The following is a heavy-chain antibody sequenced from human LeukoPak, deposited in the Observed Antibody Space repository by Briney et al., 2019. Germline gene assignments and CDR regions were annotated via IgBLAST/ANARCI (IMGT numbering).Heavy chain of an antibody. CDR1: GYTFTDYY. J-gene: IGHJ4*02. CDR2: VDPEDGET. Sequence: PGASVKVSCKASGYTFTDYYMHWVQQAPGKGLEWMGRVDPEDGETIYAEKFQGRVTITADTSTDTAYMELSSLRSEDTAVYYCATDPDSSEAWGQGTLVTVSS. V-gene: IGHV1-69-2*01. CDR3: ATDPDSSEA. D-gene: IGHD6-25*01.